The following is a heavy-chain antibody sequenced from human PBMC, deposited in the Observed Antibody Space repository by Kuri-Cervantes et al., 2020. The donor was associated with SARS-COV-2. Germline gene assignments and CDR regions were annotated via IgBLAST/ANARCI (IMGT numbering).Heavy chain of an antibody. V-gene: IGHV1-18*01. Sequence: ASVKVSCKASGPTFINHYIHWVRQAPGHGLEWMGWISAYNGNTNYAQKLQGRVTMTTDTSTSTAYMELRSLRSDDTAVYYCARALGVPAATPGEIWGQGTMVTVSS. D-gene: IGHD2-2*01. CDR3: ARALGVPAATPGEI. J-gene: IGHJ3*02. CDR2: ISAYNGNT. CDR1: GPTFINHY.